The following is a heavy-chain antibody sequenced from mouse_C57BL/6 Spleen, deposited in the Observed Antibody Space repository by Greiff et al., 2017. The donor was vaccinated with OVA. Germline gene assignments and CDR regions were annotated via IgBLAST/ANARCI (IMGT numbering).Heavy chain of an antibody. V-gene: IGHV1-52*01. CDR3: ARDDGYRYFDH. J-gene: IGHJ2*01. D-gene: IGHD2-3*01. CDR1: GYTFTSYW. Sequence: VQLQQPGAELVRPGSSVKLSCKASGYTFTSYWMHWVKQRPIQGLEWIGNIDPSDSETHYNQKFKDKATLTVDKSSSTAYMQLSSLTSEDSAVYYCARDDGYRYFDHRGQGTTLTVSS. CDR2: IDPSDSET.